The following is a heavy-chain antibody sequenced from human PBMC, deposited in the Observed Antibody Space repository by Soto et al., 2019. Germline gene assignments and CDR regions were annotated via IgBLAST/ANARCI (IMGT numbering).Heavy chain of an antibody. CDR3: ARSIVVVTALDY. J-gene: IGHJ4*02. Sequence: VKVSCKASGYTFTSYGISWVRQAPGQRLEWMGWINAGNGNTKYSQKFQGRVTITRDTSASTAYMELSSLRSEDTAVYYCARSIVVVTALDYWGQGTLVTVSS. CDR2: INAGNGNT. CDR1: GYTFTSYG. V-gene: IGHV1-3*01. D-gene: IGHD2-21*02.